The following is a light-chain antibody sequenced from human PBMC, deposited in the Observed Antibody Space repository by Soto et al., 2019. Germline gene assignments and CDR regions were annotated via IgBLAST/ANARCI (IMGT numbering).Light chain of an antibody. CDR2: SAS. CDR3: QQYIHGYS. J-gene: IGKJ2*01. Sequence: EVVMTQSPATLSVFPGERVTLSCRASQSVSTSIAWYQQKPGQAPRLLIYSASTRATGIQARFSGSGSGTEFALTISSLQSEDFAVYYCQQYIHGYSFGQGTELEIK. CDR1: QSVSTS. V-gene: IGKV3-15*01.